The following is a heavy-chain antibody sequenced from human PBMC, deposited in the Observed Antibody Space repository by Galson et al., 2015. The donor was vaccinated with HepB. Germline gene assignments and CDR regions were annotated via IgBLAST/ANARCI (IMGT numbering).Heavy chain of an antibody. CDR2: VSGSGDKT. J-gene: IGHJ6*02. CDR1: GFAFSSYA. Sequence: SLRLSCAASGFAFSSYAMSWVRQAPGKGLEWVSAVSGSGDKTHYPDSVKGRFTISRDNSKNALYLEMNSLRAEDTAVYYCAKELRRCDSVTCYYYGMDVWGQGTTVTVSS. V-gene: IGHV3-23*01. CDR3: AKELRRCDSVTCYYYGMDV. D-gene: IGHD5/OR15-5a*01.